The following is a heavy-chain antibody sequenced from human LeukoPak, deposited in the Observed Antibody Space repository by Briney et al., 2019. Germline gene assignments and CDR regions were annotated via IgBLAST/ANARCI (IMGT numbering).Heavy chain of an antibody. J-gene: IGHJ6*02. CDR1: GYTFTGYY. V-gene: IGHV1-2*02. D-gene: IGHD6-13*01. CDR3: ARVAAAGKYYYYGMDV. CDR2: INPNSGCT. Sequence: ASVKVSCKASGYTFTGYYMHWVRQAPGQGLEWMGWINPNSGCTNYAQKFQGRVTMTRDTSISTAYMELSRLRSDDTAVYYCARVAAAGKYYYYGMDVWGQGTTVTVSS.